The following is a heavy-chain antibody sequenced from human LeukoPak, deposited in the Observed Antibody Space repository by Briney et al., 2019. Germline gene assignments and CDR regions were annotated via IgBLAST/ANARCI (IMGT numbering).Heavy chain of an antibody. J-gene: IGHJ3*02. Sequence: ASVKVSCKVSGYILTKLAMHWVRQAPGKGLEWLGGFDPEDGATLYAQKFQGRATMTEDAFTDTAYMELSSLSSEDTAVYYCATAADEVISMVRGVKTLLDALHIWGQGTLVTVSS. V-gene: IGHV1-24*01. CDR3: ATAADEVISMVRGVKTLLDALHI. CDR2: FDPEDGAT. D-gene: IGHD3-10*01. CDR1: GYILTKLA.